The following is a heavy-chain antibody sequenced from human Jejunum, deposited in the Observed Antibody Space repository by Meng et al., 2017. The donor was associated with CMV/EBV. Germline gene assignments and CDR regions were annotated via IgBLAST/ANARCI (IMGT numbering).Heavy chain of an antibody. CDR2: IEENGSER. D-gene: IGHD3-10*01. V-gene: IGHV3-7*03. CDR1: SGYW. Sequence: SGYWMSWVRQAPGKGLEWVANIEENGSERFYVDCVKGRVTISRDNGQSSLYLQMSSLRAEDTGLYYCAAHYGSGRPSKYYIYGMDVWGQGTTVTVSS. CDR3: AAHYGSGRPSKYYIYGMDV. J-gene: IGHJ6*02.